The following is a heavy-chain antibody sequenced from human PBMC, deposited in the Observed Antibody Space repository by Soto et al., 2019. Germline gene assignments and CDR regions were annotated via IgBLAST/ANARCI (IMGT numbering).Heavy chain of an antibody. V-gene: IGHV3-49*04. Sequence: PRGSLRLSCAASGFTLSRYAMSWVRQAPGKGLERAGFIRSKTYGGTTEYAASVKGRFTISRDDSKSIAYLQMNSLKTEDTAVYYCTRVWYSNYECRNDYWCQGTLLTVSS. CDR2: IRSKTYGGTT. J-gene: IGHJ4*02. CDR1: GFTLSRYA. CDR3: TRVWYSNYECRNDY. D-gene: IGHD4-4*01.